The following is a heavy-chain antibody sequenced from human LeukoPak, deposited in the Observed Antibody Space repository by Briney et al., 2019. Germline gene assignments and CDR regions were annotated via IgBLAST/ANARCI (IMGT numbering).Heavy chain of an antibody. CDR3: AREGATRYSMDV. Sequence: PGGSLRLSCAVSGFPLSSYAMSWVRQAPGKGLEWVSSISSSSSYIYYADSVKGRFTISRDNAKNSLYLQMNSLRAEDTAVYYCAREGATRYSMDVWGKGTTVTVSS. D-gene: IGHD1-26*01. CDR2: ISSSSSYI. CDR1: GFPLSSYA. J-gene: IGHJ6*03. V-gene: IGHV3-21*01.